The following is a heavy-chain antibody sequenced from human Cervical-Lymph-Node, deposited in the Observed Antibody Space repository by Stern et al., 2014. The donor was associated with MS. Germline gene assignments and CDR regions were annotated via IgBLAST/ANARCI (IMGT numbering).Heavy chain of an antibody. Sequence: QVQLVQSGPGLVKPSETLSLTCSVSGGSISSYYWNWIRQPPGKGQEWIANVHYSGTTNYNPSLKSRVTILLDTSLNKISLKLTSVTAADTAVYYCAGSGTYYPDYWGQGILVTVSS. J-gene: IGHJ4*02. V-gene: IGHV4-59*08. CDR2: VHYSGTT. CDR3: AGSGTYYPDY. D-gene: IGHD3-3*01. CDR1: GGSISSYY.